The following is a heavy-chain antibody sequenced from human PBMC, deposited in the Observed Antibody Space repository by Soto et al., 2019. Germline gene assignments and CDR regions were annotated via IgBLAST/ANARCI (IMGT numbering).Heavy chain of an antibody. CDR2: IYYSGST. CDR1: GGSISSVGYY. D-gene: IGHD5-18*01. V-gene: IGHV4-31*03. Sequence: QVQLQESGPGLVKPSQTLSLTCTVSGGSISSVGYYWSWIRQDPGKGLEWIGYIYYSGSTYYNPSPKSRLTISVDTSKNQFSLKLSSVTAADTAVYYCARERGSTYGFMDVWGQGTTVTVSS. CDR3: ARERGSTYGFMDV. J-gene: IGHJ6*02.